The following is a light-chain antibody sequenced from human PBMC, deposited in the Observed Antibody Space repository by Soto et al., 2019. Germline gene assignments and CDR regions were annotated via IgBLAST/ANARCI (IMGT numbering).Light chain of an antibody. CDR1: QSVSSY. Sequence: EIVLTQSPATLSLSPGERATLSCRASQSVSSYFASYQQKPGQAPRLLIYDASNSATAIPARLSGGGSATDFTIIINSLQPEDVAVYYCQQRSDRPPTFGQGTKLEIK. V-gene: IGKV3-11*01. J-gene: IGKJ2*01. CDR3: QQRSDRPPT. CDR2: DAS.